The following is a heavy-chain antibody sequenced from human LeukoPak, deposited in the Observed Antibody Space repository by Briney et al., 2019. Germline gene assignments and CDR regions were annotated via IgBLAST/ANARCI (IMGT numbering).Heavy chain of an antibody. J-gene: IGHJ4*02. Sequence: SETLSLTCAVTGGSVSNGNWWTWVRQPPGKGLEWIGEILHSGSTHYSPSLKGRVTISVDKSKNQFSLKLSSVTAADTAEYYCATYGDFPYCFHYWGQGTLVTVSS. D-gene: IGHD2-21*02. CDR3: ATYGDFPYCFHY. CDR2: ILHSGST. V-gene: IGHV4-4*02. CDR1: GGSVSNGNW.